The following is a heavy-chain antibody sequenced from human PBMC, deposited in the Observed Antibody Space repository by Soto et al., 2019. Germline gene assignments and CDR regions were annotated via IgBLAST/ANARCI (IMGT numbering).Heavy chain of an antibody. V-gene: IGHV3-33*01. Sequence: SVGSLRLSCAASGFTLSNYGMHWFRQAPGNGLDWVAVMWSDGTTKFYADSVKGRFTLSRDNSKNTLYLQMNSLKTEDTAVYYCVRATYFSDSSGYTRCFDYWGQGTLVTVSS. CDR1: GFTLSNYG. J-gene: IGHJ4*02. CDR2: MWSDGTTK. CDR3: VRATYFSDSSGYTRCFDY. D-gene: IGHD3-22*01.